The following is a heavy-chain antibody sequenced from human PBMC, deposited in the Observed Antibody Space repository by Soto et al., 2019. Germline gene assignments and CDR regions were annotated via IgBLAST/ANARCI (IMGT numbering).Heavy chain of an antibody. Sequence: QVQLVQSGAEVKKPGASVKVSCKASGYTFTSYDINWVRQATGQGLEWMGWMNPNSGNTGYAQKFQGRVTMTRNTSISTAYMELSSLRSEDTAVYYCARGPYCTNGVCYRPETNWFDPWGQGTLVTVSS. V-gene: IGHV1-8*01. CDR1: GYTFTSYD. CDR2: MNPNSGNT. CDR3: ARGPYCTNGVCYRPETNWFDP. D-gene: IGHD2-8*01. J-gene: IGHJ5*02.